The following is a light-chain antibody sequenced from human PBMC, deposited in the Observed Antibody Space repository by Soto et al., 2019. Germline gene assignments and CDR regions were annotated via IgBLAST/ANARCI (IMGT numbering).Light chain of an antibody. CDR3: NSYAGNNNVL. J-gene: IGLJ2*01. Sequence: QSALTQPASVSGSPGQSIAISCTGTSSDVGAYDYVSWYQQHPGKAPKLMIYDVSNRPSGVSNRFSGSKSANTASLTISGLQAEDEADYYCNSYAGNNNVLFGGGTKLTVL. CDR2: DVS. V-gene: IGLV2-14*01. CDR1: SSDVGAYDY.